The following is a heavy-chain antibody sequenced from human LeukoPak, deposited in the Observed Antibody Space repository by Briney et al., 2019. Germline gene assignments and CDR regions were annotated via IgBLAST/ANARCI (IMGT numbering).Heavy chain of an antibody. V-gene: IGHV4-61*01. CDR2: IYYSGST. J-gene: IGHJ4*02. Sequence: SETLSLTCTVSGGSVSSGSYYWSWIRQPPGKGLEWIGYIYYSGSTNYNPSLKSRVTISVDTSKNQFSLKLSSVTAADTAVYYCARGQRTHYYDSSGYYYFDYWGQGTLVTVSS. D-gene: IGHD3-22*01. CDR1: GGSVSSGSYY. CDR3: ARGQRTHYYDSSGYYYFDY.